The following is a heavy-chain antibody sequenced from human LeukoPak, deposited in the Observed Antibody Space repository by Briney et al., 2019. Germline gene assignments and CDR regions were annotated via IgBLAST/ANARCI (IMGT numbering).Heavy chain of an antibody. Sequence: SETLSLTCTVSGGSISSYYWCWIRQPSGKGLEWIGYIYYSGSTNYNPSLKSRVTISVDTSKNQFSLKLSSVTAADTAVYYCARVGAPAAIDYWGQGTLVTVSS. V-gene: IGHV4-59*01. CDR2: IYYSGST. J-gene: IGHJ4*02. D-gene: IGHD2-2*01. CDR3: ARVGAPAAIDY. CDR1: GGSISSYY.